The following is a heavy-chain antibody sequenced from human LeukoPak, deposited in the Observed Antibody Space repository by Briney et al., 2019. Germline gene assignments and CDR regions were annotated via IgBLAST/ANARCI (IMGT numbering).Heavy chain of an antibody. CDR1: GFTFSSYG. J-gene: IGHJ4*02. CDR2: ISHDGSNK. V-gene: IGHV3-30*18. CDR3: AKDTIAAARGYFDY. Sequence: GKSLRLSCAASGFTFSSYGMHWVRQAPGKGLEWVAVISHDGSNKYYADSVKGRFTFSRDNSKNTLYLQMNSLRAEDTAVYYCAKDTIAAARGYFDYWGQGILVTVSS. D-gene: IGHD6-13*01.